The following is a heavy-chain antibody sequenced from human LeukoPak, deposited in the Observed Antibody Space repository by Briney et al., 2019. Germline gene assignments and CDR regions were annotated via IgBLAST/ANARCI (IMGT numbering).Heavy chain of an antibody. CDR1: GGSISNYY. Sequence: SETLSLTCTVSGGSISNYYWSWLRQPPGKGLAWIGYIYYSGTTNYNPSLKSRVTISVDTSKNQFSLKLNSVTAADTAVYYCAKGVYIAAAQYGYWGQGTLVTVSS. CDR2: IYYSGTT. CDR3: AKGVYIAAAQYGY. V-gene: IGHV4-59*01. J-gene: IGHJ4*02. D-gene: IGHD6-13*01.